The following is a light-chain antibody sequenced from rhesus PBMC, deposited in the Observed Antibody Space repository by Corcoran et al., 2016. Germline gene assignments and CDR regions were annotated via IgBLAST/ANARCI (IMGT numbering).Light chain of an antibody. J-gene: IGKJ4*01. CDR1: QGISSW. CDR3: QQYSSRPLT. V-gene: IGKV1-22*01. Sequence: DIQMTQSPSSLSASVGDTVTITCRASQGISSWLAWYQQKPGKAPKLLFYKASSLQSGVPSRFSGNGSGTDFTLTISSLQSEDFATYYCQQYSSRPLTFSGGTKVELK. CDR2: KAS.